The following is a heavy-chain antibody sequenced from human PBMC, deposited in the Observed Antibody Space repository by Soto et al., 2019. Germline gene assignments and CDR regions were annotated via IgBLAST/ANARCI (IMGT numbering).Heavy chain of an antibody. Sequence: ESLKISCKGSGYSFAGYWITWVRQKPGKGFEWMGRIDPSDSQTYYSPSFRGHVTISVTKSITTVFLQWSSLRASDTAMYYCARQIYDSDTGPNFQYYFDSWGQGTPVTVSS. CDR1: GYSFAGYW. CDR2: IDPSDSQT. J-gene: IGHJ4*02. V-gene: IGHV5-10-1*01. D-gene: IGHD3-22*01. CDR3: ARQIYDSDTGPNFQYYFDS.